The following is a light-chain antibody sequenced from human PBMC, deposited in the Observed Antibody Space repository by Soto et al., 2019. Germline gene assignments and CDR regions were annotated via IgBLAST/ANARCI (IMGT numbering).Light chain of an antibody. CDR3: TSYTGSDRLL. CDR1: SSDVGRYNY. Sequence: QSARTQTPSASGSIGQSVTISCTGTSSDVGRYNYVSWYQQHPGKAPRVIIFEDTKRPSGVPDRFSGSRSGNTASLTVSGLRPEDEADYFCTSYTGSDRLLIGGGTQLTVL. CDR2: EDT. V-gene: IGLV2-8*01. J-gene: IGLJ2*01.